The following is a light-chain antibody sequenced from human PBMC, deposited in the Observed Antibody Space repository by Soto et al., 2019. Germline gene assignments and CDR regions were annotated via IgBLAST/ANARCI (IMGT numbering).Light chain of an antibody. V-gene: IGKV3-15*01. J-gene: IGKJ1*01. Sequence: EIVMTQSPATLSVSPGERATLSCRASQSVSSKLAWYQQKPGQAPRLLIHDASTRATGIPARFSGSGSGTEFTLTISTLQSEDFAVYYCQQYNYWPTFGQGTKVEIK. CDR3: QQYNYWPT. CDR1: QSVSSK. CDR2: DAS.